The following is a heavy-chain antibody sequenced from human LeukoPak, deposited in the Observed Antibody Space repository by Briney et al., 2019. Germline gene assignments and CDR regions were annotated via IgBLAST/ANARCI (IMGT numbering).Heavy chain of an antibody. CDR1: GGTFSSYA. J-gene: IGHJ5*02. CDR3: ARSLGAARPYWFDP. CDR2: IIPIFGTA. Sequence: ASVKVSCKASGGTFSSYAISWVRQAPGQGLEWMGGIIPIFGTANYAQKFQGRVTITTDESTSTAYMELSSLRSEDTAVYYCARSLGAARPYWFDPWGQGTLVTVSS. V-gene: IGHV1-69*05. D-gene: IGHD6-6*01.